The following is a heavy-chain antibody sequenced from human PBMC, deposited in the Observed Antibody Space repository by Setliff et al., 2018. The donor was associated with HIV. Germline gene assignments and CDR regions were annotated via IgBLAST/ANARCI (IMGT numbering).Heavy chain of an antibody. CDR2: ISAYNGNT. J-gene: IGHJ4*02. V-gene: IGHV1-8*02. D-gene: IGHD5-12*01. CDR3: ARGSRGYSAYDVGRFVS. Sequence: GASVKVSCKTSGYTFTNYGLSWVRQAPGQGLEWMGWISAYNGNTGHAPKFQGRVTMTKNTSINTAYMELNSLRSEDTAMYYCARGSRGYSAYDVGRFVSWGQGTLVTVSS. CDR1: GYTFTNYG.